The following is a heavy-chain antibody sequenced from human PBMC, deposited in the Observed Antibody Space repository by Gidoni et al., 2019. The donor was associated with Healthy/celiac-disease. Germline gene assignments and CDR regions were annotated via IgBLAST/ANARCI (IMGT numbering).Heavy chain of an antibody. Sequence: EVQLVESGGGLVTPGGSLRLSCAASGFTFSNAWMSWVRQAPGKGLGWVGRIKSKTDGGTTDYAAPVKGRFTISRDDSKNTLYLQMNSLKTEDTAVDYCTTDEYYYDSSGPNLDYWGQGTLVTVSS. J-gene: IGHJ4*02. CDR1: GFTFSNAW. CDR3: TTDEYYYDSSGPNLDY. CDR2: IKSKTDGGTT. V-gene: IGHV3-15*01. D-gene: IGHD3-22*01.